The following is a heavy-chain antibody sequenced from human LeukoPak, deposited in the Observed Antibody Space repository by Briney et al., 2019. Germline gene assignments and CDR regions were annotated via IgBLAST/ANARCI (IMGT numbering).Heavy chain of an antibody. V-gene: IGHV3-30*18. Sequence: SGRSLILSCAASGFTFSSYGMHWVRQAPGKGLEWVAVISYDGSNKYYADSVKGRFTISRDNSKNTLYLQMNSLRAEDTAVYYCAKEGVKCSSTSCYRNYYYYGMDVWGKGTTVTVSS. CDR1: GFTFSSYG. CDR2: ISYDGSNK. J-gene: IGHJ6*04. D-gene: IGHD2-2*02. CDR3: AKEGVKCSSTSCYRNYYYYGMDV.